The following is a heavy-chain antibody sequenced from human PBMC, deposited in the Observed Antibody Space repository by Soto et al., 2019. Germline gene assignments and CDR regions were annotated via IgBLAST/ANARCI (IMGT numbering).Heavy chain of an antibody. J-gene: IGHJ4*02. CDR1: GGSISSGGYY. Sequence: SETLSLTCTVSGGSISSGGYYWNWIRQHPGKGLEWIGYIYYSGSTYYNPSLKSRVTISVDTSKKQFSLKLSSVTAADTAVYYCARDSGDYYDSSGHYLDYWGQGTLVTVSS. CDR2: IYYSGST. D-gene: IGHD3-22*01. CDR3: ARDSGDYYDSSGHYLDY. V-gene: IGHV4-31*03.